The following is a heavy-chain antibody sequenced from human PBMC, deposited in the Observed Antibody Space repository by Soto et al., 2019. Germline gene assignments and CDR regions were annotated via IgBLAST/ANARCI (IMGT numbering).Heavy chain of an antibody. CDR1: GGTFSSYT. CDR2: IIPILGIA. J-gene: IGHJ3*02. D-gene: IGHD6-19*01. Sequence: QVQLVQSGAEVKKPGSSVKVSCKASGGTFSSYTISWVRQAPGQGLEWMGRIIPILGIANYAQKFQGRVTITADKSTSTAYMELSSLRSEDTAVYYCASVPVIAEAGPFDIWGQGTMVTVSS. CDR3: ASVPVIAEAGPFDI. V-gene: IGHV1-69*02.